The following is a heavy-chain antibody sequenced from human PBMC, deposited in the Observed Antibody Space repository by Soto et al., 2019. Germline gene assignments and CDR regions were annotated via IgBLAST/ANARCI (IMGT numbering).Heavy chain of an antibody. J-gene: IGHJ6*02. Sequence: QVQLVESGGGVVQPGRSLRLSCAASGFTFSSYGMHWVRQAPGKGLEWVAVIWYDGSNKYYADSVKGRFTISRDNSKNTLYRQMNSLRAEDTAVYYCGRRSGCMAVWGQGTTVTVSS. CDR3: GRRSGCMAV. CDR1: GFTFSSYG. CDR2: IWYDGSNK. V-gene: IGHV3-33*01. D-gene: IGHD6-25*01.